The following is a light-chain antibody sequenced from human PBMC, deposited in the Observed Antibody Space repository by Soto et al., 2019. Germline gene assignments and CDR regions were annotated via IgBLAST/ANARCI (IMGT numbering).Light chain of an antibody. CDR1: QAISNY. Sequence: DIQMTQSPSSLSTSVGDRVTITCRASQAISNYLAWYQRKPGNVPKLLIYAASTLQSGVPSRFSGSGSGTDFTLTISNLQPEDVATYYCQRYASAPYTFGQGTKLEIK. CDR3: QRYASAPYT. J-gene: IGKJ2*01. CDR2: AAS. V-gene: IGKV1-27*01.